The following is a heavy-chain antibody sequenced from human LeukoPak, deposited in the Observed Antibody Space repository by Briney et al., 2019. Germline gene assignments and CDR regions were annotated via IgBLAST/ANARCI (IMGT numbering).Heavy chain of an antibody. V-gene: IGHV3-23*01. D-gene: IGHD5-18*01. CDR1: GLTFSNFA. CDR3: ATVLHTSMTTWAAFDT. J-gene: IGHJ3*02. CDR2: LSASGGGT. Sequence: GESLTLTCSASGLTFSNFAMTWVRQTPGKGLDWVSALSASGGGTFYVPSVKGRFTIFCDNSTNTESLQMHSLRPADAAPYYCATVLHTSMTTWAAFDTWGQGTMVTVSS.